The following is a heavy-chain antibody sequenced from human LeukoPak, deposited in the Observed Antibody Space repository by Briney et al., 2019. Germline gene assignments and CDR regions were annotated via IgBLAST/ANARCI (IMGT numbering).Heavy chain of an antibody. J-gene: IGHJ4*02. Sequence: PSETLSLTCAVYGGSFSGYYWSWIRQPPGKGLEWIGEINHSGSTNYNPSLKSRVTISVDTSKNQFSLKLSSVTAADTAVYYCATRDIVVSGFASYWGQGTLGTVSS. V-gene: IGHV4-34*01. CDR1: GGSFSGYY. CDR2: INHSGST. CDR3: ATRDIVVSGFASY. D-gene: IGHD2-15*01.